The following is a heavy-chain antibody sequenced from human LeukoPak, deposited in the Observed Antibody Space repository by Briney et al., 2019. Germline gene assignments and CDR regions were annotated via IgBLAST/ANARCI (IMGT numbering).Heavy chain of an antibody. V-gene: IGHV4-39*01. J-gene: IGHJ3*02. CDR3: ARRNSGSYYRSAFDI. CDR2: IYYSGST. Sequence: SETLSLTCTVSGGSISSSSYYWGWIRQPPGKGLQWIGSIYYSGSTYYTPSLKSRVTISVATSKNQFSLKLSSVTAADTAVYYCARRNSGSYYRSAFDIWGQGTMVTVSS. CDR1: GGSISSSSYY. D-gene: IGHD1-26*01.